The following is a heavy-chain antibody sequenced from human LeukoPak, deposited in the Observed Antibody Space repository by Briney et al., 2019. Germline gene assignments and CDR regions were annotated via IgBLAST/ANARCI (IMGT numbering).Heavy chain of an antibody. CDR1: GDTFNFY. Sequence: ASVKVSCKSSGDTFNFYVNWLRQAPGKGPEWMGWINPDTHNTGFAEKFQGRLTLPRNPSIGTAYMELSGLTSDDTAVYYCARGRGVLFVGHWFDAWGQGTLFTVSS. V-gene: IGHV1-8*01. CDR2: INPDTHNT. D-gene: IGHD3-10*02. CDR3: ARGRGVLFVGHWFDA. J-gene: IGHJ5*02.